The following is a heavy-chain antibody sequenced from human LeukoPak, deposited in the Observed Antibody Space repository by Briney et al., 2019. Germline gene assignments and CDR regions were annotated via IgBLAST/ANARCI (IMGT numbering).Heavy chain of an antibody. Sequence: PSETLSLTCTVSGGSISSYYWSWIRQPPGKGLEWIGEINHSGSTNYNPSLKSRVTISVDTSKNQFSLKLSSVTAADTAVYYCASGYFGFDFWGQGTLVTVSS. CDR3: ASGYFGFDF. CDR1: GGSISSYY. V-gene: IGHV4-34*01. D-gene: IGHD3-9*01. CDR2: INHSGST. J-gene: IGHJ4*02.